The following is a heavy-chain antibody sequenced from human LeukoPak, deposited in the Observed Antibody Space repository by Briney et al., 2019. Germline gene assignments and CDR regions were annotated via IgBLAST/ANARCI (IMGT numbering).Heavy chain of an antibody. CDR3: ARCYSTGCLY. V-gene: IGHV6-1*01. CDR1: GDSVSNNSVA. D-gene: IGHD2-2*01. CDR2: TYFRSKWYY. J-gene: IGHJ4*02. Sequence: SQTFSLTCAISGDSVSNNSVAWNWIRQSPSRGLEWLGRTYFRSKWYYDYAFSVKSRITINPDTSKNQFSLQLNSVTPEDTAVYYRARCYSTGCLYWGQGTLVTVSS.